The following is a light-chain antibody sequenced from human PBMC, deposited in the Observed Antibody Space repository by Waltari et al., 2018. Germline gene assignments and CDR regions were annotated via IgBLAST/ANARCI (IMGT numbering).Light chain of an antibody. J-gene: IGKJ2*01. CDR3: QQTYSTPDT. Sequence: DIQMTQSPSSLSASVGDRVTLTCRASQTISTYLNWYQQKPGKAPRLLIYAASSLQSGVPSRFSGSGSGTDFTLTISSLQPEDFATYYCQQTYSTPDTVGQGTQLDVK. V-gene: IGKV1-39*01. CDR1: QTISTY. CDR2: AAS.